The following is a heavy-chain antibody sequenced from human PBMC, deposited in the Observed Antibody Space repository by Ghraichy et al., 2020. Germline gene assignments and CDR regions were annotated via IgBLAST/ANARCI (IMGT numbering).Heavy chain of an antibody. CDR3: AREGVVLTPGRTYYYYDMDV. D-gene: IGHD3-16*01. CDR2: ISGSGHST. Sequence: GGSLRLSCAASGFTFSSYAMNWVRQAPGKGLEWVSAISGSGHSTDYADSVKGRFTISRDNSKNTLYLQMNSLRAEDTAVYFCAREGVVLTPGRTYYYYDMDVWGQGTTVTVSS. V-gene: IGHV3-23*01. J-gene: IGHJ6*02. CDR1: GFTFSSYA.